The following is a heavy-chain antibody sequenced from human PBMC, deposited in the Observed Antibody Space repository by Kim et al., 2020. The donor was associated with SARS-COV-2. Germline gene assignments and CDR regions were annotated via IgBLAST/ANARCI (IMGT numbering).Heavy chain of an antibody. J-gene: IGHJ5*02. CDR2: IYYSGST. Sequence: SETLSLTCTVSGGSISSYYWSWIRQPPGKGLEWIGYIYYSGSTNYNPSLKSRVTISVDTSKNQFSLKLSSVTAADTAVYYCARQSMAHTTYNWFDPWGQGTLVTVSS. CDR1: GGSISSYY. V-gene: IGHV4-59*01. CDR3: ARQSMAHTTYNWFDP. D-gene: IGHD3-10*01.